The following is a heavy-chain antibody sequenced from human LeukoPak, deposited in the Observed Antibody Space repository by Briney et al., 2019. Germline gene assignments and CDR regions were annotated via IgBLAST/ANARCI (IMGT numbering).Heavy chain of an antibody. D-gene: IGHD3-16*02. CDR2: ISAYNGNT. Sequence: ASVKVSCKASGYTFTSYGISWVRQAPGQGLEWMGWISAYNGNTNYAQKLQGRVTMTTDTATSTAYMELRSLRSDDTAVYYCARAGYDTFGGAIVNDYWGQGTLVTVSS. CDR1: GYTFTSYG. V-gene: IGHV1-18*01. J-gene: IGHJ4*02. CDR3: ARAGYDTFGGAIVNDY.